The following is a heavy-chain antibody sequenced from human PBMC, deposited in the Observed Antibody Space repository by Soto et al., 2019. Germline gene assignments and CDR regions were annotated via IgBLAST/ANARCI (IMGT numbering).Heavy chain of an antibody. CDR3: AKDRNGEYVGCFEM. CDR1: GFAFSNYA. V-gene: IGHV3-23*01. D-gene: IGHD4-17*01. CDR2: ISSSGGTT. J-gene: IGHJ3*02. Sequence: GGSLRLSCAGSGFAFSNYAMSWVRQAPGKGLEWVSGISSSGGTTYYADSVKGRFTITRDNSKNTLSLQMNSLRVEDTAVYYCAKDRNGEYVGCFEMGGQGTKVTVS.